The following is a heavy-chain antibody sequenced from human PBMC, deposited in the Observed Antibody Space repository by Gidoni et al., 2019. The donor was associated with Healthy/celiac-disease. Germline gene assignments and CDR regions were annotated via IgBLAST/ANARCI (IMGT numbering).Heavy chain of an antibody. CDR2: ISWNSGSI. J-gene: IGHJ4*02. CDR1: GFTFDDYA. V-gene: IGHV3-9*01. D-gene: IGHD5-18*01. CDR3: AKDLRGYSYGLDY. Sequence: EVQLVESGGGLVQPGMSLRLSCAASGFTFDDYAMHWVRQAPGKGLEWVSGISWNSGSIGYADSVKGRFTISRDNAKNSLYLQMNSLRAEDTALYYCAKDLRGYSYGLDYWGQGTLVTVSS.